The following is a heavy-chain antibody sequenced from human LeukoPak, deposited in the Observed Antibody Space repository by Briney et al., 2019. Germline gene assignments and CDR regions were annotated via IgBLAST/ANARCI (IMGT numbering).Heavy chain of an antibody. CDR2: MYSSGSS. Sequence: SETPSLTCTVSGTFISPYHWSWFRQSAGKGLEWIGLMYSSGSSNYSPSLKSRLTISPDNSKNQFSLSLSSVTAADTAVYYCARVLCVSNGICYAFDIWGQGTTVIVSS. V-gene: IGHV4-4*07. J-gene: IGHJ3*02. CDR3: ARVLCVSNGICYAFDI. D-gene: IGHD2-8*01. CDR1: GTFISPYH.